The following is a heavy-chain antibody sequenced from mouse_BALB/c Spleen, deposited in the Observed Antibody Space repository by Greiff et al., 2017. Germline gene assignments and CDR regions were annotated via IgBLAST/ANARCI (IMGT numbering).Heavy chain of an antibody. CDR3: ARIWSIRGFAY. Sequence: VQGVESGPGLVAPSQSLSITCTVSGFSLTSYGVHWVRQPPGKGLEWLGVIWAGGSTNYNSALMSRLSISKDNSKSQVFLKMNSLQTDDTAMYFCARIWSIRGFAYWGQGTLVTVSA. J-gene: IGHJ3*01. CDR1: GFSLTSYG. D-gene: IGHD1-1*02. V-gene: IGHV2-9*02. CDR2: IWAGGST.